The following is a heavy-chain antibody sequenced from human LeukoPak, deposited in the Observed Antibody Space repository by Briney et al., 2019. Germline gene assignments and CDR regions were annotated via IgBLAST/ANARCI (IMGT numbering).Heavy chain of an antibody. CDR3: AKNIGNYGDYYFDY. D-gene: IGHD4-17*01. CDR2: ISWNSGSI. Sequence: GGSLRLSCAASGFTFDNYAMHWVRQAPGKGLEWVSGISWNSGSIGYADSVKGRFTISRDNAKNSLYLQMNSLRAEDTALYYCAKNIGNYGDYYFDYWGQGTLVTVSS. J-gene: IGHJ4*02. CDR1: GFTFDNYA. V-gene: IGHV3-9*01.